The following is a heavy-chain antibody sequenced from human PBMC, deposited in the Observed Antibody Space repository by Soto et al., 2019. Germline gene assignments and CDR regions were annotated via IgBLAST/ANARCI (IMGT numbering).Heavy chain of an antibody. CDR1: GYTFSTYA. CDR3: ARAASSTWYLAY. V-gene: IGHV3-64*01. D-gene: IGHD6-13*01. Sequence: PGGSLRLSCVASGYTFSTYAMHYDRQAPEKGLEYVSALTNNGGTTYYASSVKGRFTISRDNSKNTLYLQMGSLRAEDMAVYYCARAASSTWYLAYWGQGTLVTVSS. J-gene: IGHJ4*02. CDR2: LTNNGGTT.